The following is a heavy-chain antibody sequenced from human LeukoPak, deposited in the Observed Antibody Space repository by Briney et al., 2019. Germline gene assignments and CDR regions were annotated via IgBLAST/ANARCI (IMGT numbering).Heavy chain of an antibody. CDR1: GYTFTSYD. V-gene: IGHV1-8*03. J-gene: IGHJ4*02. D-gene: IGHD6-6*01. Sequence: ASVKVSCKASGYTFTSYDINWVRQATGQGLEWMGWMNPNSGNTGYAQKFQGRVTITRNTSISTAYMELSSLRSEDTAVYHCARARSGRAARKDFDYWGQGTLVTVSS. CDR3: ARARSGRAARKDFDY. CDR2: MNPNSGNT.